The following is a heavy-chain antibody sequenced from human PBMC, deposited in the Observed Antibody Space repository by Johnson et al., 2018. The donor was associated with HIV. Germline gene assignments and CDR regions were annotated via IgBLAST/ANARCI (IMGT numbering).Heavy chain of an antibody. V-gene: IGHV3-30*04. J-gene: IGHJ3*02. Sequence: PPAEPGGGLLQPGTSLRLSCPASGLTFSSYAMPWVRQAPGPGLARAAVLSHDGSNKSYADSVKRRFPISRDNSKNTLYLQMNSLRAEDTAVYYCARDILEYSSSVPDAFDIWGQGTMVTVSS. D-gene: IGHD6-6*01. CDR2: LSHDGSNK. CDR1: GLTFSSYA. CDR3: ARDILEYSSSVPDAFDI.